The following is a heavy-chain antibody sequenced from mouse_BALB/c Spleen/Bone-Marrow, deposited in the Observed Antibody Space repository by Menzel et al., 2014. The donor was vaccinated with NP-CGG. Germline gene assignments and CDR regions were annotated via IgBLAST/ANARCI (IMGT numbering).Heavy chain of an antibody. CDR1: GFSFSSYA. CDR2: ISGGGNS. Sequence: EVKVEESGGGLVKPGGSLKLSCAASGFSFSSYAVSWVRQTPEKRLEWVASISGGGNSYHSDNMKGRFTISRDNARNILYLQMSSLRSEDTATYYCARARGVTTATPYYFDYWGQGTALTVSS. D-gene: IGHD1-2*01. V-gene: IGHV5-6-5*01. CDR3: ARARGVTTATPYYFDY. J-gene: IGHJ2*01.